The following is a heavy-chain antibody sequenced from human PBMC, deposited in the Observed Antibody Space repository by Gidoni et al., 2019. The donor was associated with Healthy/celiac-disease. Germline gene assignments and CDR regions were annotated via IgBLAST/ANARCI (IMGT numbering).Heavy chain of an antibody. CDR3: ARGSRSGSDY. CDR1: GGSISSYY. J-gene: IGHJ4*02. CDR2: IYYSGST. D-gene: IGHD3-10*01. V-gene: IGHV4-59*01. Sequence: QVQLQESGPGPVKPSETLSLTCTVSGGSISSYYWSWIRQPPGKGLEWIGYIYYSGSTNYNPSLKSRVTISVDTSKNQFSLKLSSVTAADTAVYYCARGSRSGSDYWGQGTLVTVSS.